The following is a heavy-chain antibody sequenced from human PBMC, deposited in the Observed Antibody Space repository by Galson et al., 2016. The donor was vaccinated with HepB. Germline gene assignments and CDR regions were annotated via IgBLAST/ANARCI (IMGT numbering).Heavy chain of an antibody. Sequence: SLRLSCAASGFTFSSYSMNWVRQDPGKGLEWVSSISGSNSYIYYADSVKGRFTISRDNAKNSLYLQMNSLRAEDTAVYYCARGREFIAVTGSRWFDPWGQGTLVTISS. J-gene: IGHJ5*02. D-gene: IGHD6-19*01. CDR3: ARGREFIAVTGSRWFDP. V-gene: IGHV3-21*01. CDR1: GFTFSSYS. CDR2: ISGSNSYI.